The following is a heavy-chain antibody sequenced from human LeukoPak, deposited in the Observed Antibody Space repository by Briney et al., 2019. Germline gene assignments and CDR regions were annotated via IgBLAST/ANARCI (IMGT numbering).Heavy chain of an antibody. D-gene: IGHD3-9*01. CDR2: FDPEDGET. V-gene: IGHV1-24*01. Sequence: ASVTVSCKVSGYTLTELSMHWVRQAPGKGLEWMGGFDPEDGETIYAQKFQGRVTMTEDTSTDTAYMELSSLRSEDTAVYYCATDLRYFDWLFDYWGQGTLVTVSS. CDR3: ATDLRYFDWLFDY. CDR1: GYTLTELS. J-gene: IGHJ4*02.